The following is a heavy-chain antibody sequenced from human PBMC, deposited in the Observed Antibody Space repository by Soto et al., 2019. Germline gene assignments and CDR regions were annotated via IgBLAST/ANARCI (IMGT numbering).Heavy chain of an antibody. CDR3: AKDRVYCSGGSCYSGAFDI. CDR1: GFTFSSYG. Sequence: QVQLVESGGGVVQPGRSLRLSCAASGFTFSSYGMHWVRQAPGKGLEWVAVISYDGSNKYYADSVKGRFTISRDNSKNTLYLQMNSLRAEDTAVYYCAKDRVYCSGGSCYSGAFDIWVQGTMVTVSS. J-gene: IGHJ3*02. D-gene: IGHD2-15*01. V-gene: IGHV3-30*18. CDR2: ISYDGSNK.